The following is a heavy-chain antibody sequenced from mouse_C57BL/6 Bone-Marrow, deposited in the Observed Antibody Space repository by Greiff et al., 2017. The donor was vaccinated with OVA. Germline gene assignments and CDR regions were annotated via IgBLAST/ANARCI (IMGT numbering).Heavy chain of an antibody. V-gene: IGHV1-15*01. D-gene: IGHD4-1*01. CDR3: SREDWDWFAY. J-gene: IGHJ3*01. CDR1: GYTFTDYE. CDR2: IDPETGGT. Sequence: QVQLQQSGAELVRPGASVTLSCKASGYTFTDYEMHWVKQTPVHGLEWIGAIDPETGGTAYNQKFKGKAILTADKSSSTAYMELRSLTSEDSAVYYCSREDWDWFAYWGKGTLVTVSA.